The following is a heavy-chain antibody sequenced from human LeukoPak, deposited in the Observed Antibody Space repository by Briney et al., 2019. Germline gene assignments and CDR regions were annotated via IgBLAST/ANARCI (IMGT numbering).Heavy chain of an antibody. J-gene: IGHJ6*03. CDR1: GFTFSSYW. CDR3: ARATGRVVHVRNLYYFYYYMDV. V-gene: IGHV3-7*03. CDR2: IKQDGSEK. D-gene: IGHD3-10*01. Sequence: GGSLRLSCAASGFTFSSYWMSWVRQAPGKGLEWVANIKQDGSEKYYVDSVKGRFTISRDNAKNSLYLQMNSLRVEDTALYFCARATGRVVHVRNLYYFYYYMDVWGKRTTVTVSS.